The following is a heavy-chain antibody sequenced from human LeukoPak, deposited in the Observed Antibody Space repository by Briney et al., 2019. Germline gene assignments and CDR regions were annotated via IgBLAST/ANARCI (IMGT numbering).Heavy chain of an antibody. CDR2: IRYDGSNK. J-gene: IGHJ4*02. Sequence: GGSLRLSCVVSGFTFSNYGMHWVRQAPGKGLEWVAFIRYDGSNKYYADSVKGRFTISGDNSKNTLYLQMNSLRAEDTAVYYCATPSEGITMVRVVITPFDYWGQGTLVTVSS. CDR3: ATPSEGITMVRVVITPFDY. CDR1: GFTFSNYG. V-gene: IGHV3-30*02. D-gene: IGHD3-10*01.